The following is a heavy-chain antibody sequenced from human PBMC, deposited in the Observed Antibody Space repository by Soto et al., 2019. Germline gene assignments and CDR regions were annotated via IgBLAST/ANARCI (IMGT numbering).Heavy chain of an antibody. CDR1: GFTFSSYA. CDR2: ISGSGGST. V-gene: IGHV3-23*01. CDR3: ARRSSGWYFDY. D-gene: IGHD6-19*01. J-gene: IGHJ4*02. Sequence: EVQLLESGGGLVQPVGSLRLSCAASGFTFSSYAMNWVRQAPGKGLEWVSVISGSGGSTYYADSVKGRFTISRDNSKNTLYLQMNSLRAEDTAVYYCARRSSGWYFDYWGQGTLVTVSS.